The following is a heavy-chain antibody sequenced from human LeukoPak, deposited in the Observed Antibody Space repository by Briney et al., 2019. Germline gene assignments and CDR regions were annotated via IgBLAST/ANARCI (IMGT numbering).Heavy chain of an antibody. CDR2: VRQDESDK. Sequence: GGSLRLSCAASRFTFSDYWMSWVRQAPGKGLGWVAHVRQDESDKYYVDSVKGRFTISRDNAQNSLYLQMNSLRADDTAVYYCARGGLRGTFDYWGQGTLVTVSS. V-gene: IGHV3-7*01. CDR3: ARGGLRGTFDY. CDR1: RFTFSDYW. D-gene: IGHD3-16*01. J-gene: IGHJ4*02.